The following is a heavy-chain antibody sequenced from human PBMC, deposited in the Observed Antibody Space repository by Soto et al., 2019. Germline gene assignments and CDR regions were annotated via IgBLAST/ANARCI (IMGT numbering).Heavy chain of an antibody. V-gene: IGHV3-15*01. CDR2: IKSKTDGGTT. CDR1: GFTFSNAW. Sequence: PGGSLRLSCAASGFTFSNAWMSWVRQAPGKGREGVGRIKSKTDGGTTDYAAPVKGRFTISRDDSKNTLYLQMNSLQTEDTAVYYCTTGPRDGLFYPYDYWGQGTLVTVSS. D-gene: IGHD2-21*01. J-gene: IGHJ4*02. CDR3: TTGPRDGLFYPYDY.